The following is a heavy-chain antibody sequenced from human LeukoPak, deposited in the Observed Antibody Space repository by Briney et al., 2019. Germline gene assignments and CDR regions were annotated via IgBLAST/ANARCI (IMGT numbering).Heavy chain of an antibody. Sequence: GGSLRLSCAASGFTVSSNYMSWVRQAPGKGLEWVSVIYSGGSTYYADSVKGRFTISRDNSKNTLYLQMNSLRAEDTAVYYCARTTFAVDGWFDPWGQGTLVTVSS. CDR1: GFTVSSNY. CDR3: ARTTFAVDGWFDP. J-gene: IGHJ5*02. V-gene: IGHV3-53*01. CDR2: IYSGGST. D-gene: IGHD3-16*01.